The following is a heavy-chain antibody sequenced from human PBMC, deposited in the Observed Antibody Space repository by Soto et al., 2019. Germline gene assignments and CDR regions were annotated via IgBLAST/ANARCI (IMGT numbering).Heavy chain of an antibody. V-gene: IGHV1-69*13. CDR3: ARVSRMAAAATGAFDI. Sequence: GASVKVSCKASGGTFSSYAISWVRQAPGQGLEWMGGIIPIFGTANYAQKFQGRVTITADESTSTAYMELSSLRSEDTAVYYCARVSRMAAAATGAFDIWGQGTMVTVSS. J-gene: IGHJ3*02. CDR1: GGTFSSYA. CDR2: IIPIFGTA. D-gene: IGHD6-13*01.